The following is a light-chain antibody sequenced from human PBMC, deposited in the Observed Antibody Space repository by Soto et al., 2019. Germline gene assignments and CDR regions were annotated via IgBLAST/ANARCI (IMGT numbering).Light chain of an antibody. V-gene: IGKV1-5*01. J-gene: IGKJ1*01. CDR1: ESIKGW. Sequence: DIQVTQSPSTLSASVGDRVTITCRASESIKGWLAWYQQKPGKAPKLLIYDASSLKGGVPSRFSGSGSGTEFTPNISSLQPDDFATYYWQQYNNGWTVGQGTKVEIK. CDR3: QQYNNGWT. CDR2: DAS.